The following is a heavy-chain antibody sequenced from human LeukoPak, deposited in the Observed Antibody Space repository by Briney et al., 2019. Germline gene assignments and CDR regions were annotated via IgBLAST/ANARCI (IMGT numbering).Heavy chain of an antibody. J-gene: IGHJ4*02. CDR2: ISSSSSYI. CDR1: GFTFSSYS. Sequence: PGGSLRLSCAASGFTFSSYSMNWVRQAPGKGLEWVSSISSSSSYIYYADSVKGRFTISRDNAKNSLYLQMNSLRAEDTAVYYCARDLVFLSIAAAGTAHDYWGQGTLVTVPS. V-gene: IGHV3-21*01. D-gene: IGHD6-13*01. CDR3: ARDLVFLSIAAAGTAHDY.